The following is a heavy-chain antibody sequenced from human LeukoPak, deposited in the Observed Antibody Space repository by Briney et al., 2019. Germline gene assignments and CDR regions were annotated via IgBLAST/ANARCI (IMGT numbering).Heavy chain of an antibody. D-gene: IGHD2-2*01. CDR3: ATRRPYCSSTSCYPGLFDY. V-gene: IGHV1-24*01. J-gene: IGHJ4*02. Sequence: ASVKVSCKVSGYTLTELSMHWVRQAPGKGLEWMGGFDPEDGETIYAQKFQGRVTMTEDTPTDTAYMELSSLRSEDTAVYYCATRRPYCSSTSCYPGLFDYWGQGTLVTVSS. CDR2: FDPEDGET. CDR1: GYTLTELS.